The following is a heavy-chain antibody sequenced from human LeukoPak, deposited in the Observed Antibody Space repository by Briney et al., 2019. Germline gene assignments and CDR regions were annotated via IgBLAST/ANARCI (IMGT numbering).Heavy chain of an antibody. Sequence: PGGTLRLSCAGSGFVFSDFYINWIRHPPGKGLEWLADISPDGSYTTYGDSVKGRFVISRDNAKNSVPLQMNSLRVEDTAVYFCASDQVSGVFDYWGQGARVTVS. CDR3: ASDQVSGVFDY. CDR2: ISPDGSYT. CDR1: GFVFSDFY. V-gene: IGHV3-11*05. J-gene: IGHJ4*02. D-gene: IGHD5/OR15-5a*01.